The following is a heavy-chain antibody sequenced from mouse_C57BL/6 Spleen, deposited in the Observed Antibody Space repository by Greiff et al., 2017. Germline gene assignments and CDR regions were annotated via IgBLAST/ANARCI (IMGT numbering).Heavy chain of an antibody. J-gene: IGHJ3*01. CDR3: ARSSTVVDAWFAY. V-gene: IGHV1-64*01. CDR1: GYTFTSYW. Sequence: QVHVKQPGAELVKPGASVKLSCKASGYTFTSYWMHWVKQRPGQGLEWIGMIHPNSGSTNYNEKFKSKATLTVDKSSSTAYMQLSSLTSEDSAVYYCARSSTVVDAWFAYWGQGTLVTVSA. D-gene: IGHD1-1*01. CDR2: IHPNSGST.